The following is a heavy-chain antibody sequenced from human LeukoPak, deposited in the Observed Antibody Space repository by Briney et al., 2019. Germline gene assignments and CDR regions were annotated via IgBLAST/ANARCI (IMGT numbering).Heavy chain of an antibody. Sequence: GGSLRLSCAASGFTFSTYAMNWVRQAPGKGLEWVSVISGSGGSTYYADSVEGRFTISRDNSKNTLYLQMNSLRVEDTAVYYCAKAGPASSDYLNWFDPWGQGTLVTVSS. D-gene: IGHD3-22*01. V-gene: IGHV3-23*01. CDR2: ISGSGGST. J-gene: IGHJ5*02. CDR1: GFTFSTYA. CDR3: AKAGPASSDYLNWFDP.